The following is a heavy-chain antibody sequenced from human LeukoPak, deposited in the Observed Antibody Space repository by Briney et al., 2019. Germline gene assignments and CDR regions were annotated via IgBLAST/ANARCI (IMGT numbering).Heavy chain of an antibody. J-gene: IGHJ6*02. CDR1: GYTFAKYA. CDR2: INAGDGST. D-gene: IGHD2-2*01. CDR3: ARSILVVPVASHLNYGVDV. V-gene: IGHV1-3*01. Sequence: ASVKVSCKASGYTFAKYAIHWVRQAPGQRLEWMGWINAGDGSTGYSQKFHGGVTITRDTSASTAYMELSSLRSEDTAVYYCARSILVVPVASHLNYGVDVWGQGTTVTVSS.